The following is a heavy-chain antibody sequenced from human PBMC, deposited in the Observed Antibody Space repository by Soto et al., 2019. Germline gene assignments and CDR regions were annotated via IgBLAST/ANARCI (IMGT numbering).Heavy chain of an antibody. CDR3: ARYGDSTYYYYGMDV. V-gene: IGHV5-51*01. CDR1: GYSFTSYW. J-gene: IGHJ6*02. D-gene: IGHD7-27*01. CDR2: IYPGDSDT. Sequence: GSLKISCKGYGYSFTSYWIGWVRQMPGKGLEWMGIIYPGDSDTRYSPSFQGQVTISADKSISTAYLQWSSLKASDTAMYYCARYGDSTYYYYGMDVWGQGTTVTVSS.